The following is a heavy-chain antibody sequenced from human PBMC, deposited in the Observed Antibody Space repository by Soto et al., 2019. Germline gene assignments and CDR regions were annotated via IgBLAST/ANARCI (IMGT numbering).Heavy chain of an antibody. CDR1: GVSVSRDYQ. CDR2: ISYSGSP. J-gene: IGHJ1*01. Sequence: SETLSLTCTVSGVSVSRDYQWIWIRQPPGKGLEWIGHISYSGSPYYHPSLRSRLSISVDTSKNQFSLKVKSVTAADAAVYYCARAWDFWGQGTLVTVSS. CDR3: ARAWDF. D-gene: IGHD1-26*01. V-gene: IGHV4-30-4*01.